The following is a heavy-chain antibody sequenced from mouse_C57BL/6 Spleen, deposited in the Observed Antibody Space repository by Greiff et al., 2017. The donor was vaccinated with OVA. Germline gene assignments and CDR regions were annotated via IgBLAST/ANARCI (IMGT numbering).Heavy chain of an antibody. CDR3: ARETTVVARDFDY. Sequence: VQLQQPGAELVRPGTSVKLSCKASGYTFTSYWMHWVKQRPGQGLEWIGVIDPSDSYTNYNQKFKGKATLTVDTSSSTAYMQLSSLTSEDSAVYYCARETTVVARDFDYWGQGTTLTVSS. V-gene: IGHV1-59*01. D-gene: IGHD1-1*01. J-gene: IGHJ2*01. CDR1: GYTFTSYW. CDR2: IDPSDSYT.